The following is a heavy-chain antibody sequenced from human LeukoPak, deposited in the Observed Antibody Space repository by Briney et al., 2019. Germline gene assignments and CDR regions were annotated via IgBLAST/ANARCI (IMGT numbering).Heavy chain of an antibody. CDR3: AKDLLGANWFDP. CDR2: ISYDGSNK. D-gene: IGHD7-27*01. J-gene: IGHJ5*02. V-gene: IGHV3-30*18. CDR1: GFTFSSYG. Sequence: GGSLRLSCAASGFTFSSYGMPWVRQAPGKGLEWVAVISYDGSNKYYADSVKGRFTISRDNSKNTLYLQMNSLRAEDTAVYYCAKDLLGANWFDPWGQGTLVTVSS.